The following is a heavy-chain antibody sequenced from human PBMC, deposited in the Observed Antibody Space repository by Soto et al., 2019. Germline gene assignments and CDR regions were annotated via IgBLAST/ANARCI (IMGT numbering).Heavy chain of an antibody. CDR3: ARSLVAPPPCFDY. Sequence: ASVKVSCKASGYTFTSYYMHWVRQAPGQGLEWMGIINASGGNTSYAQKFQGRVTMTRDTSTSTAYMELSSLRSEDTAVYYCARSLVAPPPCFDYWGQGTLVTVSS. CDR2: INASGGNT. D-gene: IGHD5-12*01. CDR1: GYTFTSYY. J-gene: IGHJ4*02. V-gene: IGHV1-46*01.